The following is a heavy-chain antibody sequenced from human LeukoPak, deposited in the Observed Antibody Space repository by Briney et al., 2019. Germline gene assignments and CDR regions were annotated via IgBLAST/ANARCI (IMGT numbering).Heavy chain of an antibody. CDR3: ARGDYYDSTGYYYVY. CDR2: ISSGGVTI. CDR1: GFTFSTYE. V-gene: IGHV3-48*03. J-gene: IGHJ4*02. Sequence: GRSLRLSCTTSGFTFSTYEMNWVRQAPGKGLEWVSYISSGGVTIYYADSVKGRSTISRDNAKNSLYLQMNSLRAEDTAVYYCARGDYYDSTGYYYVYWGQGTLVTVSS. D-gene: IGHD3-22*01.